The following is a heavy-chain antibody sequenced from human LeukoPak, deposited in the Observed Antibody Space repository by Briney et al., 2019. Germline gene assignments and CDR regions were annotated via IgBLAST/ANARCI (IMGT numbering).Heavy chain of an antibody. CDR3: AREVAAAGSLMFDY. Sequence: GASVKVSCKASGYTFTGYYMHWVRQAPGQGLEWMGWINPNSGGTNYAQKFQGRVTITADESTSTAYMELSSLRSEDTAVYYCAREVAAAGSLMFDYWGQGTLVTVSS. J-gene: IGHJ4*02. D-gene: IGHD6-13*01. CDR2: INPNSGGT. V-gene: IGHV1-2*02. CDR1: GYTFTGYY.